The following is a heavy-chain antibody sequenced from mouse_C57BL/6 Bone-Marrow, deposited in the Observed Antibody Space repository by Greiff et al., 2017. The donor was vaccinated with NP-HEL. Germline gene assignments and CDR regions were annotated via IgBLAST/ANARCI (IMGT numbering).Heavy chain of an antibody. CDR3: TRGVDYYSNYAWFAY. CDR1: GFTFSSYA. CDR2: ISSGGDYI. D-gene: IGHD2-5*01. V-gene: IGHV5-9-1*02. Sequence: EVKVVESGEGLVKPGGSLKLSCAASGFTFSSYAMSWVRQTPEKRLEWVAYISSGGDYIYYADTVKGRFTISRDNARNTLYLQMSSLKSEDTAMYYCTRGVDYYSNYAWFAYWGQGTLVTVSA. J-gene: IGHJ3*01.